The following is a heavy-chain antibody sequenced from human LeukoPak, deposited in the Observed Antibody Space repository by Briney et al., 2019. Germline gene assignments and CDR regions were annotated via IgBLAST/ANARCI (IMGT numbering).Heavy chain of an antibody. CDR2: ISYDGSNK. CDR1: GFTFSTYA. Sequence: GGSLRLSCAASGFTFSTYALHWVRQAPGKGLEWVAVISYDGSNKYYADSVKGRFTISRDNSKNTLYLQMNSLRAEDTAVYYCARDMHGPRDYWGQGTLVTISS. CDR3: ARDMHGPRDY. V-gene: IGHV3-30-3*01. D-gene: IGHD2-2*01. J-gene: IGHJ4*02.